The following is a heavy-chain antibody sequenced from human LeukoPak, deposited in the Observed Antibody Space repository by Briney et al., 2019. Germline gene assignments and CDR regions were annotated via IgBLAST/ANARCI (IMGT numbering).Heavy chain of an antibody. CDR3: ARGIGGRYRVRGDYYYGMDV. D-gene: IGHD3-16*02. CDR2: INHSGST. Sequence: SETLSLTCAVYGGSFSGYYWSWIRQPPGKGLEWIGEINHSGSTNYNPSLKSRVTISVDTSKNQFSLKLSSVTAADTAVYYCARGIGGRYRVRGDYYYGMDVWGQVTTVTVSS. V-gene: IGHV4-34*01. CDR1: GGSFSGYY. J-gene: IGHJ6*02.